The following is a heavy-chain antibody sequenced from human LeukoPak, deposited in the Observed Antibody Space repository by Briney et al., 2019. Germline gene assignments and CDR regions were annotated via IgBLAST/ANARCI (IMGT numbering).Heavy chain of an antibody. V-gene: IGHV1-69*04. CDR1: GGTSTSYA. J-gene: IGHJ5*02. CDR2: IIPILGIA. D-gene: IGHD3-10*01. Sequence: SAKVSCKPSGGTSTSYAISWVRGAPGQGLEWMGRIIPILGIANYAQKFQGRVTIPADKSTSTAYMELSSLRSEDTAVYYCATKSSGSGSSWFAPWGQGTLVTVSS. CDR3: ATKSSGSGSSWFAP.